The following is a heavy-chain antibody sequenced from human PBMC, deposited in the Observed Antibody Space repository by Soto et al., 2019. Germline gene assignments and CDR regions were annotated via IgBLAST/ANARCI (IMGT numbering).Heavy chain of an antibody. CDR2: INAGNGNT. CDR3: ARDRGMTTVTTVWFDP. J-gene: IGHJ5*02. V-gene: IGHV1-3*01. CDR1: GYTFTSYA. D-gene: IGHD4-17*01. Sequence: QVQLVQSGAEVKKPGASVKVSCKASGYTFTSYAMHWVRQAPGQRLEWMGWINAGNGNTKYSQKFQGRVTITRDTSASTAYMELSSLRSEDTAVYYCARDRGMTTVTTVWFDPWGQRTLVTVSS.